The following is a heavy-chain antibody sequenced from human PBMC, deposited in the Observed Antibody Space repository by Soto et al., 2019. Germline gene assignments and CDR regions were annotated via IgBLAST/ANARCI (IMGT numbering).Heavy chain of an antibody. CDR3: ARDSRSGYYLDF. V-gene: IGHV4-30-2*01. Sequence: QLQLQESGSGLVKPSQTLSLTCAVSGDSISSGGYSWNWIRQPPGKGLEWIAYIYHSGGTDYTPSLRGRVTITVDGSNNQFSLKLSSVTAADTAVYYCARDSRSGYYLDFWGQGELVSVSS. D-gene: IGHD3-22*01. CDR2: IYHSGGT. CDR1: GDSISSGGYS. J-gene: IGHJ4*02.